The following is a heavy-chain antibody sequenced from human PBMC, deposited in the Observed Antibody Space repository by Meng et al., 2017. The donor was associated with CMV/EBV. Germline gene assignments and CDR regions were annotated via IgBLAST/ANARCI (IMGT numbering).Heavy chain of an antibody. CDR3: VFEGVDILTGSYKKFFDS. J-gene: IGHJ4*02. CDR2: IMPLSGFT. V-gene: IGHV1-69*10. CDR1: GIPFRPHA. D-gene: IGHD3-9*01. Sequence: SVKVSCKGSGIPFRPHAINWVRLAPGHGLEWMGGIMPLSGFTSYAQRFQGRITITADKSTSTTYMDLSSLTSEDADVYYCVFEGVDILTGSYKKFFDSWGQGTLVTVSS.